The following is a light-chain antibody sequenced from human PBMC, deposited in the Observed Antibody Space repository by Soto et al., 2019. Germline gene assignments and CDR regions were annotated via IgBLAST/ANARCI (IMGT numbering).Light chain of an antibody. V-gene: IGKV1-39*01. J-gene: IGKJ5*01. CDR1: QSISSW. CDR2: AAS. CDR3: QQSYSTPIT. Sequence: DIQMTQSPSTLSVSIGDRLTITCRASQSISSWLAWYQQKPGKXPKXXIYAASSLQSGVPSRFSGSGYGTDGTLNISSLQTEDGETYYGQQSYSTPITFGQGTRLDIK.